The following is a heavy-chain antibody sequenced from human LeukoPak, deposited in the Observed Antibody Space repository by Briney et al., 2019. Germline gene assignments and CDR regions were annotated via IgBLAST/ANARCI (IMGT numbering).Heavy chain of an antibody. CDR2: IKEDGSET. D-gene: IGHD3-10*01. Sequence: GGSLRLSCAASGLIFSNYWMTWVRQAPGKGLEWVANIKEDGSETYYVDSVKGRFTISRDNDKNTLYLQMNSLRAEDTAVNYCEAYGSVWGQGTLVIVSS. J-gene: IGHJ4*02. V-gene: IGHV3-7*03. CDR3: EAYGSV. CDR1: GLIFSNYW.